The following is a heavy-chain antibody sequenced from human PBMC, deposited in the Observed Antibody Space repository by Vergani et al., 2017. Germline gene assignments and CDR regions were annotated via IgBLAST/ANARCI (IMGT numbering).Heavy chain of an antibody. J-gene: IGHJ4*02. CDR3: ARDAGSSYDYVWGSYRYTRYFDY. CDR1: GYTFTSYA. V-gene: IGHV7-4-1*02. CDR2: SNTNTGNP. D-gene: IGHD3-16*02. Sequence: QVQLVQSGSELKKPGASVKVSCKASGYTFTSYAMNWVRQAPGQGLEWMGWSNTNTGNPTYAQGFTGRFVFSLDTSVSTAYQQISSLKAEDTAVYYCARDAGSSYDYVWGSYRYTRYFDYWGQGTLVTVSS.